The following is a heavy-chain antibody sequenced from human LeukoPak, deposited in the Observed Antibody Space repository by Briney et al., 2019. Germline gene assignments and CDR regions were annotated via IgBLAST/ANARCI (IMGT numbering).Heavy chain of an antibody. CDR1: GDSTSSDRYY. Sequence: SETLSLTCTISGDSTSSDRYYGGWVRQPPGTGLEWIGNIYYGGSTYYNPSLKSRVTMSVDTSKNQFFLKLNSVTAADTAVYYCARGRPYSGGYHLDYWGQGTLVTVSP. CDR3: ARGRPYSGGYHLDY. D-gene: IGHD1-26*01. CDR2: IYYGGST. J-gene: IGHJ4*02. V-gene: IGHV4-39*01.